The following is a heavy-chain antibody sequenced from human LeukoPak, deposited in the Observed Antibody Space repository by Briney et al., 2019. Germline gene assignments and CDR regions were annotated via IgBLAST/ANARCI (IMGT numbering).Heavy chain of an antibody. CDR1: GYTFTNYG. CDR3: ARDPSNSSGRYEIFDY. D-gene: IGHD6-19*01. Sequence: ASVKVSCKASGYTFTNYGISWVRQAPGQGLEWMGWISAYNDNTNYAQKFQGRVTMTTDPSTSTAYMELRGLRSDDTAVYFCARDPSNSSGRYEIFDYWGQGTLVTVSS. V-gene: IGHV1-18*01. J-gene: IGHJ4*02. CDR2: ISAYNDNT.